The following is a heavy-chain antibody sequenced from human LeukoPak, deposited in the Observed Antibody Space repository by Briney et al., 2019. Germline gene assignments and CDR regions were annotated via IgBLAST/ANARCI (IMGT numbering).Heavy chain of an antibody. J-gene: IGHJ4*02. D-gene: IGHD3-22*01. V-gene: IGHV1-2*02. CDR2: INPNSGGT. CDR3: ARGRNYYDSSGYRIFDY. Sequence: ASVKVSCKVSGYTFTAYHLHWVRQAPGQGLEWMGWINPNSGGTNYAQKFQGRVTMTRDTSISTAYMELSRLRSDDTAVYYCARGRNYYDSSGYRIFDYWGQGTLVTVSS. CDR1: GYTFTAYH.